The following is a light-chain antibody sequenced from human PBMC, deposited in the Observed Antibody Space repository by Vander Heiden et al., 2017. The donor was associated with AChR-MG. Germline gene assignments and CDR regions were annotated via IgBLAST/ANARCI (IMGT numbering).Light chain of an antibody. CDR1: SSNIESNT. V-gene: IGLV1-44*01. J-gene: IGLJ3*02. Sequence: QSVVTQPPSASGTTGQRVIISCSGSSSNIESNTVNWFQQLPGTAPKLLIYTEDNRPSGVPDRFSGSRSGASASLAISGLQSEDEADYYCATWDDGLRGVVFGGGTKLTVL. CDR2: TED. CDR3: ATWDDGLRGVV.